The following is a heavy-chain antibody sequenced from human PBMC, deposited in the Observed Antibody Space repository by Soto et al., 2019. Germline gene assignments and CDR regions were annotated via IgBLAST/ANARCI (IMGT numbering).Heavy chain of an antibody. D-gene: IGHD2-15*01. CDR3: AGAGAAPYYYSGMDV. CDR1: GYTFTSSG. J-gene: IGHJ6*02. CDR2: ISTYNGDT. Sequence: QVQLVQSGAEVRKPGASVKVSCKASGYTFTSSGISWLRQAPGQGLEWMGWISTYNGDTNDAPKFQDRVTMTIDRSTSTAHMELRSLRSDDAAVYYCAGAGAAPYYYSGMDVWGQGTRVTVSS. V-gene: IGHV1-18*01.